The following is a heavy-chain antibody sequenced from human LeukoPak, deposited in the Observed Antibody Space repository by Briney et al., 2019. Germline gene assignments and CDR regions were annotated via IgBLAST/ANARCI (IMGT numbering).Heavy chain of an antibody. D-gene: IGHD3-10*01. CDR2: ISSNGGST. J-gene: IGHJ4*02. CDR1: GFSFSDYP. V-gene: IGHV3-64*01. CDR3: SRRGRNYGLDY. Sequence: GGSLRLSCAASGFSFSDYPMHWVRQAPGKGLESVSAISSNGGSTYYATSVKGRFTISRDNSKNTLYLQMGSLRPEDMAVYYCSRRGRNYGLDYWGQGTLVTVSS.